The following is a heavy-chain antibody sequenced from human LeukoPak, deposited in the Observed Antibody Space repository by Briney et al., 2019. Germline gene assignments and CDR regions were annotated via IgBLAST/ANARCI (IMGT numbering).Heavy chain of an antibody. D-gene: IGHD6-13*01. CDR2: ISYDGSNK. CDR3: ARPLKSSSWSFDNWFDP. J-gene: IGHJ5*02. Sequence: PGGSLRLSCAASGFTFSSYAMHWVRQAPGKGLEWVAVISYDGSNKYYADSVKGRFTISRDNSKNTLYLQMNSLRAEDTAVYYCARPLKSSSWSFDNWFDPWGQGTLVTVSS. CDR1: GFTFSSYA. V-gene: IGHV3-30*04.